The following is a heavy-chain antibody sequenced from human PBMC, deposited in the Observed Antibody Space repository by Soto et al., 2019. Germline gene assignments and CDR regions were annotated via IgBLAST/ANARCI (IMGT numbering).Heavy chain of an antibody. Sequence: GASVKVSCKASGYTFASCVSSWVRQATGQGLEWMGWISAYNGNTNYAQKLQGRVTMTTDTSTSTAYMELRSLRSDDTAVYYCARGSSGYYLVINGAFDIWGQGTMVT. CDR3: ARGSSGYYLVINGAFDI. V-gene: IGHV1-18*01. J-gene: IGHJ3*02. D-gene: IGHD3-22*01. CDR1: GYTFASCV. CDR2: ISAYNGNT.